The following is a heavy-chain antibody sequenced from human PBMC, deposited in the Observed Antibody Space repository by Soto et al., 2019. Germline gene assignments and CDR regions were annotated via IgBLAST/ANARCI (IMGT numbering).Heavy chain of an antibody. J-gene: IGHJ6*02. CDR2: INAGNGNT. CDR1: GYTFTSYA. Sequence: ASVKVSCKASGYTFTSYAMHWVRQAPGQRLEWMGWINAGNGNTKYSQKFQGRVTITRDTSASTAYMELSSLRSEDTAVYYCARSEGTRTYYYYGMDVWGQGTTVTVSS. CDR3: ARSEGTRTYYYYGMDV. V-gene: IGHV1-3*01.